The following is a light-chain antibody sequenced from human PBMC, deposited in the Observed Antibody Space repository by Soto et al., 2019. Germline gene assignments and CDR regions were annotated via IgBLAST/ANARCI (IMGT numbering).Light chain of an antibody. CDR1: SSNIGAGYD. CDR2: GNT. J-gene: IGLJ1*01. Sequence: QSALTQPPSVSGAPGQRVTISCTGSSSNIGAGYDVHWYQHLPGTAPKLLISGNTNRPSGVPDRFSGSKSGTSASLAITGLQAEDEADYFCQSYDSSLTGYYVFGTGTKVTVL. V-gene: IGLV1-40*01. CDR3: QSYDSSLTGYYV.